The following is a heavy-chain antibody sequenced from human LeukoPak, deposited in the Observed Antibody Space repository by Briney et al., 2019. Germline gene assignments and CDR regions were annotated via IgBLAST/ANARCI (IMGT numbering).Heavy chain of an antibody. CDR1: GYIFTTYW. J-gene: IGHJ4*02. Sequence: GESLKISCRVSGYIFTTYWIGWVRQMPGKGLEWMGLINPANSDTRYSPSFQGQVTISADKSISTAYLQWSSLKASDTAMYYCARRGAAMEFDYWGQGTLVTVSS. CDR2: INPANSDT. V-gene: IGHV5-51*01. CDR3: ARRGAAMEFDY. D-gene: IGHD5-18*01.